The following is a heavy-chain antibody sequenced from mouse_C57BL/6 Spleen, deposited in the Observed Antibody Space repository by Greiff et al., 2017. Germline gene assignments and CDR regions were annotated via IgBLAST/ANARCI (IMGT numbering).Heavy chain of an antibody. J-gene: IGHJ3*01. CDR3: ARSALGPWFAY. D-gene: IGHD4-1*01. V-gene: IGHV1-76*01. Sequence: LEESGAELVRPGASVKLSCKASGYTFTDYYINWVKQRPGQGLEWIARIYPGSGNTYYNEKFKGKATLTAEKSSSTAYMQLSSLTSEDSAVYFCARSALGPWFAYWGQGTLVTVSA. CDR1: GYTFTDYY. CDR2: IYPGSGNT.